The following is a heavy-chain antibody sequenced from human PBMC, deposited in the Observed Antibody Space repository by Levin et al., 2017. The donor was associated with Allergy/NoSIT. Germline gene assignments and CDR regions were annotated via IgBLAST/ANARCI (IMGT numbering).Heavy chain of an antibody. CDR2: IRSKANSYAT. D-gene: IGHD3-22*01. J-gene: IGHJ4*02. CDR1: GFTFSGSA. Sequence: GESLKISCAASGFTFSGSAMHWVRQASGKGLEWVGRIRSKANSYATAYAASVKGRFTISRDDSKNTAYLQMNSLKTEDTAVYYCTRLALGSSGYDYWGQGTLVTVSS. V-gene: IGHV3-73*01. CDR3: TRLALGSSGYDY.